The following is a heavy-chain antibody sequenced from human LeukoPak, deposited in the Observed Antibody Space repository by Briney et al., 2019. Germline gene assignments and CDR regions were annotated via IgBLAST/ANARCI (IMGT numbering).Heavy chain of an antibody. Sequence: SETLSLTCTVSGGSLSGHFWSWFRRPPGKGLENIGYIHSSGSTNYNPSYKSRVTVSLEMSKNQFSLSLSSVTAADTAVYYCVRGYGDYWGQGTLVTVSS. D-gene: IGHD1-1*01. CDR1: GGSLSGHF. CDR2: IHSSGST. J-gene: IGHJ4*02. V-gene: IGHV4-4*08. CDR3: VRGYGDY.